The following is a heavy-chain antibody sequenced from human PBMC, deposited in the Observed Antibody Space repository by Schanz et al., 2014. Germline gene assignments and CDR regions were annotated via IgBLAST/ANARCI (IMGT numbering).Heavy chain of an antibody. V-gene: IGHV3-33*06. CDR3: AKDVSASRYGMDV. J-gene: IGHJ6*02. CDR2: IWYDGNNK. D-gene: IGHD2-2*01. CDR1: GFTFSSYG. Sequence: QVQLVESGGGVVQPGRSLRLSCAASGFTFSSYGMHWVRQAPGKGLEWVAVIWYDGNNKFYADSVKGRFIISRDNSKNTLDLQMNSLRDEDTAVYYCAKDVSASRYGMDVWGLGTTVIVSS.